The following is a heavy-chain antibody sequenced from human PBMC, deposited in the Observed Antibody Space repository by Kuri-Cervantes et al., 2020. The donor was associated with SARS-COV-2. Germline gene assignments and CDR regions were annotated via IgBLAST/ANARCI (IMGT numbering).Heavy chain of an antibody. V-gene: IGHV3-48*03. J-gene: IGHJ4*02. CDR2: ISSSGSTI. CDR1: GFAFSSYE. D-gene: IGHD3-22*01. CDR3: ASTPYDSSGYPSLFDY. Sequence: GESLKISCAASGFAFSSYEMNWVRQAPGKGLEWVSYISSSGSTIYYADSVKGRFTISRDNAKNSLYLQMNSLRAEDTAVYYCASTPYDSSGYPSLFDYWGQGTLVTVSS.